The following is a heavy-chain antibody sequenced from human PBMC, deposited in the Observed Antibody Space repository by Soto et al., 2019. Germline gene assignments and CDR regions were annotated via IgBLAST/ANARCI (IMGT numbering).Heavy chain of an antibody. CDR2: IYYSGST. V-gene: IGHV4-59*01. CDR3: ARGTFRMPRD. D-gene: IGHD2-15*01. J-gene: IGHJ4*02. Sequence: QVQLQVSGPGLVKPSETLSLTCTVSADSISSYYFNWIRQPPGKGLEWIGYIYYSGSTTYNPSLMSRVTISVDTSKNQFSLKLSSVTAAETAVYYRARGTFRMPRDWRQGTLVTVYS. CDR1: ADSISSYY.